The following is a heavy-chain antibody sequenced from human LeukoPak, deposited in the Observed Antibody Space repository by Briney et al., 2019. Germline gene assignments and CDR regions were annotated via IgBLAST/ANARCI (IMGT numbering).Heavy chain of an antibody. Sequence: SETLSLTCTVSGGFINSSSYYWGWIRQPPGKGLEWIGSIYYSGSTYYNPSLKSRVTISVDTSKNQFSLKLSSVTAADTAVYYCARHEDSSGWYYFDYWGQGTLVTVSS. V-gene: IGHV4-39*01. CDR3: ARHEDSSGWYYFDY. CDR2: IYYSGST. J-gene: IGHJ4*02. D-gene: IGHD6-19*01. CDR1: GGFINSSSYY.